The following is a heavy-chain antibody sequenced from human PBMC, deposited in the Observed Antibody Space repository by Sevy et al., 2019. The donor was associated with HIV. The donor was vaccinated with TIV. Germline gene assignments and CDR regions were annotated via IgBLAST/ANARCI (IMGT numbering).Heavy chain of an antibody. D-gene: IGHD3-22*01. CDR1: GFTFSSYA. CDR3: AKATGSSGYYSDFDY. V-gene: IGHV3-23*01. CDR2: ISGSGGST. J-gene: IGHJ4*02. Sequence: GGSLRLSCAASGFTFSSYAMSWVRQAPGKGLEWVSAISGSGGSTYYADSVKGRFTISRDNSKNTLYLPMNSLRAEERAVYYCAKATGSSGYYSDFDYWGQGTLVTVSS.